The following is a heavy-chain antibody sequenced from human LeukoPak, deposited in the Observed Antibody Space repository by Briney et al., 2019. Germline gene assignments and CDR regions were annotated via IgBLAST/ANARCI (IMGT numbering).Heavy chain of an antibody. Sequence: NTSETLSLTCTVSGGSISSGDYYWSWIRQPPGKGLEWIGYIYYSGSTYYNPSLKSRVTISVDTSKNQFSLKLSSVTAADTAVYYCATHIAAAGPFDYWGQGTLVTVSS. CDR1: GGSISSGDYY. D-gene: IGHD6-13*01. CDR2: IYYSGST. V-gene: IGHV4-30-4*01. CDR3: ATHIAAAGPFDY. J-gene: IGHJ4*02.